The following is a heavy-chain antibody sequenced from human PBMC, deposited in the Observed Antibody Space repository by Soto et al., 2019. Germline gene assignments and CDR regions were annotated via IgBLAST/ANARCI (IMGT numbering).Heavy chain of an antibody. CDR2: INHSGST. CDR1: GGSFGGYY. J-gene: IGHJ2*01. Sequence: PSETLSLTCAVYGGSFGGYYWSWIRQPPGKGLEWIGEINHSGSTNYNPSLKSRVTISVDTSKNQFSLKLSSVTAADTAVYYCARAISGRKGSYRWGWYFDLWGRGTLVTVSS. D-gene: IGHD3-16*02. CDR3: ARAISGRKGSYRWGWYFDL. V-gene: IGHV4-34*01.